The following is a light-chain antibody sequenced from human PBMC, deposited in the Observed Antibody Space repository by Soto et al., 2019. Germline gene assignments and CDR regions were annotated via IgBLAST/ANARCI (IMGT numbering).Light chain of an antibody. CDR1: SSNIGNHH. J-gene: IGLJ2*01. V-gene: IGLV1-47*01. Sequence: QSVLTQVPSASGTPGQRVTISCSGSSSNIGNHHVYWYQQLPGTAPKLLIYRSDQRPSGVPDRFSGSKSGTSASLAISGLRSEDEADYYCAAWDGNVSVIFGGGTKVTVL. CDR2: RSD. CDR3: AAWDGNVSVI.